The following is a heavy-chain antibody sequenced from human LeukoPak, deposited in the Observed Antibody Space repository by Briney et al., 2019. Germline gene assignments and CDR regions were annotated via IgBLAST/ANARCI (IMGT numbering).Heavy chain of an antibody. D-gene: IGHD3-22*01. Sequence: ASVKVSCKAAGYTFTSYYMHWVRQAPGQGLEWMGIINPSGGSTSYAQKFQGRVTMTRDTSTSTVYMELRSLRSEDTAVYYCAKQYDSSGYADYWGQGTLVTVSS. CDR3: AKQYDSSGYADY. CDR2: INPSGGST. J-gene: IGHJ4*02. V-gene: IGHV1-46*01. CDR1: GYTFTSYY.